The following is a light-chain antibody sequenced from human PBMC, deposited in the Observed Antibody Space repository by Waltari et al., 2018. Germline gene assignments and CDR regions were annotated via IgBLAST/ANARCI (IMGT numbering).Light chain of an antibody. Sequence: QAALTQPPSVSGSPGQSVTISCTGTSSDIGGYNYVSWYQLHPGKAPKLMIFDVSKRPSGVSDRFSGAKSGNTASLTISGLQAEDEADYYCSSYAGSNIYIFGAGTRLTVL. V-gene: IGLV2-8*01. CDR1: SSDIGGYNY. CDR2: DVS. J-gene: IGLJ1*01. CDR3: SSYAGSNIYI.